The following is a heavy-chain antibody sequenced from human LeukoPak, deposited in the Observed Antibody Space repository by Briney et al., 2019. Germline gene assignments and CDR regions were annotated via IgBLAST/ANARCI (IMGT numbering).Heavy chain of an antibody. CDR3: ARQSVGATTDDFDY. CDR2: ISAYNGTT. V-gene: IGHV1-18*01. CDR1: GYTFTSYG. Sequence: ASVKVSCKASGYTFTSYGISWVRQAPGQGLEWMGWISAYNGTTNYAQKLQGRVTMTTDTSTSTAYMELRSLRSDDTAVYYCARQSVGATTDDFDYWGQGTLVTVSS. J-gene: IGHJ4*02. D-gene: IGHD1-26*01.